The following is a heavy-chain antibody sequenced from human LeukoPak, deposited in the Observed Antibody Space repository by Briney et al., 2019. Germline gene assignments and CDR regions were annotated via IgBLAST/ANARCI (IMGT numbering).Heavy chain of an antibody. Sequence: GGSLRLSCVVSGFTFSSYWMSWVRQAPGKGLEWVANIKQDGNEKYYVDSVKGRFTISRDNAKNSLFLQMSSLRAEDTAVYYCARWNGYYGGPSGFDYWGQGTLVTVSS. CDR2: IKQDGNEK. CDR1: GFTFSSYW. D-gene: IGHD3-3*01. J-gene: IGHJ4*02. CDR3: ARWNGYYGGPSGFDY. V-gene: IGHV3-7*01.